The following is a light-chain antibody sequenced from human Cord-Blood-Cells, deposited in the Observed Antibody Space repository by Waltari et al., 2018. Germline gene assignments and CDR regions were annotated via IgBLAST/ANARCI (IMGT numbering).Light chain of an antibody. CDR1: QSVSSN. V-gene: IGKV3-15*01. Sequence: EIVMTQSPATLSVSPGERATLSCRASQSVSSNSAWYQQKPGQAPRLLIYGASTRATGIPARFSGSGSGTEFTLTISSLQSEYFAVYYCQQYNNWPFTFGPGTKVDIK. CDR3: QQYNNWPFT. J-gene: IGKJ3*01. CDR2: GAS.